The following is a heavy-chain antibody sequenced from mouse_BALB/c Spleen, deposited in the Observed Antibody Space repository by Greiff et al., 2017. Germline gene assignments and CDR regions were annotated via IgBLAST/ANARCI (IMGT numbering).Heavy chain of an antibody. CDR1: GFTFSSYW. Sequence: EVKLLESGGGLVQPGGSMKLSCVASGFTFSSYWMSWVRQSPEKGLEWVAEIRLKSDNYATHYAESVKGKFTISRDDSKSRLYLQMNSLRAEDTGIYYCTRDYDGDAWFAYWGQGTLVTVSA. D-gene: IGHD2-4*01. CDR2: IRLKSDNYAT. V-gene: IGHV6-6*02. J-gene: IGHJ3*01. CDR3: TRDYDGDAWFAY.